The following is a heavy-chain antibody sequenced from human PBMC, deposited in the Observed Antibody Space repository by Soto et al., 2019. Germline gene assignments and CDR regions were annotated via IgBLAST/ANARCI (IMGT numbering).Heavy chain of an antibody. V-gene: IGHV3-30-3*01. Sequence: PGGSLRLSCAASGFTFSSYAMHGVRQAPGKGLEGVAVISYDGSNKYYADSVKGRFTISRDNSKNTLYLQMNSLRAEDTAVYYCAREGCLQDGYYCDFWGQGTLVTVSS. J-gene: IGHJ4*02. CDR1: GFTFSSYA. D-gene: IGHD2-8*01. CDR3: AREGCLQDGYYCDF. CDR2: ISYDGSNK.